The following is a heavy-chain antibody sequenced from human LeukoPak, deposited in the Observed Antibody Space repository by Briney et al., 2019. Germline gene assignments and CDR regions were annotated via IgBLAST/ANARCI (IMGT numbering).Heavy chain of an antibody. Sequence: PGGSLRLSCVASGFTFSSFAMSWVRQAPGKGLEWVSAVTGSGSATDYADFVKGRFTISRDNSKDTLYLQMNSLRAEDTAVYYCAKRFGETYGHFDYGGQGTLVTVSS. CDR2: VTGSGSAT. CDR3: AKRFGETYGHFDY. V-gene: IGHV3-23*01. CDR1: GFTFSSFA. J-gene: IGHJ4*02. D-gene: IGHD3-10*01.